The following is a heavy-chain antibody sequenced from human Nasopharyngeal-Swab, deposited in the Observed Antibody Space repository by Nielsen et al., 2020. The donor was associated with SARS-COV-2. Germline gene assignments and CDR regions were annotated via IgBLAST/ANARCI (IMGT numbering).Heavy chain of an antibody. V-gene: IGHV4-31*03. D-gene: IGHD6-6*01. CDR3: AREGGGIAARTFDY. CDR2: IYYSGST. J-gene: IGHJ4*02. CDR1: GGSISSGGYY. Sequence: SETLSLTCTVSGGSISSGGYYWSWIRQHPGKGLEWIGYIYYSGSTYYNPSLKSRVTVSVDTSKNQFSLKLSSVTAADTAVYYCAREGGGIAARTFDYWGQGTLVTVSS.